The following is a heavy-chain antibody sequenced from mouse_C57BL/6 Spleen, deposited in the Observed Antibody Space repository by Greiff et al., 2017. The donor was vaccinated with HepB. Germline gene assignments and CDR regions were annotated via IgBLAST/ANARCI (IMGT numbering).Heavy chain of an antibody. J-gene: IGHJ2*01. CDR2: IYPGDGDT. Sequence: VKLMESGPELVKPGASVKISCKASGYAFSSSWMNWVKQRPGKGLEWIGRIYPGDGDTNYNGKFKGKATLTADKSSSTAYMQLSSLTSEVSAVYFCARREAPGYFDYWGQGTTLTVSS. CDR3: ARREAPGYFDY. V-gene: IGHV1-82*01. CDR1: GYAFSSSW.